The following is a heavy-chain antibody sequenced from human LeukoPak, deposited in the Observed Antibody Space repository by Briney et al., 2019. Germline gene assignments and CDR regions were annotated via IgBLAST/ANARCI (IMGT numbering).Heavy chain of an antibody. CDR3: ARATYNWNSYYFDY. J-gene: IGHJ4*02. CDR1: GFTFSSYG. D-gene: IGHD1-7*01. Sequence: GRSLRLSYAASGFTFSSYGMHWVRQAPGKGLEWVAVIWYDGSNKYYADSVKGRFTISRDNSKNTLYLQMSSLRAEDTAVYYCARATYNWNSYYFDYWGQGTLVTVSS. V-gene: IGHV3-33*01. CDR2: IWYDGSNK.